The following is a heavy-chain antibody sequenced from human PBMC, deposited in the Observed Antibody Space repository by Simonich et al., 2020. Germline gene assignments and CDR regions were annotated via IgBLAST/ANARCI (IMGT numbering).Heavy chain of an antibody. V-gene: IGHV1-2*02. CDR3: ARNGLVGILKAFDI. J-gene: IGHJ3*02. CDR1: GYTFTGYF. Sequence: QVQLVQSGAEVKKPGASVKVSCKASGYTFTGYFMHWVRQAPGQGLEWRGWSNPNSGGTNYAQRFQGRVTMTRDTSISTAYMGLSRLRSDDTAVYYCARNGLVGILKAFDIWGQGTMVTVSS. D-gene: IGHD2-21*01. CDR2: SNPNSGGT.